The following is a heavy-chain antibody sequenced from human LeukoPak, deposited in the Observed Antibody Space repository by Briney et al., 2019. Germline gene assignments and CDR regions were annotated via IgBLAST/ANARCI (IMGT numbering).Heavy chain of an antibody. D-gene: IGHD1-26*01. CDR3: ATVGRLDGLDV. CDR2: IYHSGST. Sequence: SETLSLTCTVSGYSISSGYYWGWIRQPPGKGLEWIGSIYHSGSTYYNPSLKSRVTISVDTSKNQFSLRLSSVTAADTAVYYCATVGRLDGLDVWGQGTTVTVSS. V-gene: IGHV4-38-2*02. J-gene: IGHJ6*02. CDR1: GYSISSGYY.